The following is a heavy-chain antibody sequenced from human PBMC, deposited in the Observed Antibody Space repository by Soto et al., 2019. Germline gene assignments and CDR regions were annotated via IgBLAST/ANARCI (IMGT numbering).Heavy chain of an antibody. D-gene: IGHD4-4*01. J-gene: IGHJ6*02. CDR2: ISGSGGST. CDR1: GFTFSSYA. V-gene: IGHV3-23*01. CDR3: ASTTTPLVRMNRYYYYYGMDV. Sequence: PGGSLRLSCAASGFTFSSYAMSWVRQAPGKGLEWVSVISGSGGSTYYADSVKGRFTISGDNSKNTLYLQMNSLRAEDTAVYYCASTTTPLVRMNRYYYYYGMDVWGQGTTVTVSS.